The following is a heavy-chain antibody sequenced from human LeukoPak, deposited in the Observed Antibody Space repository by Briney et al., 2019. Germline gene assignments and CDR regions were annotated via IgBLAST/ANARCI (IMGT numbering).Heavy chain of an antibody. Sequence: GRSLRLSCAASGFTFSTYWMSWVRQAPGKGLEWVASTKQDGSEKYYVDSVKGRFTISRDNAKNSLSLQMNSLRAEDTAVYYCASLGKFGYSYVPWGQGTLVTVSS. V-gene: IGHV3-7*01. D-gene: IGHD5-18*01. CDR3: ASLGKFGYSYVP. CDR1: GFTFSTYW. CDR2: TKQDGSEK. J-gene: IGHJ5*02.